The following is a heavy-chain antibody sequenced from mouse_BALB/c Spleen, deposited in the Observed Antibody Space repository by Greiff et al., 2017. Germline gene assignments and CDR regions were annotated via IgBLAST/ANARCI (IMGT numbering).Heavy chain of an antibody. V-gene: IGHV5-17*02. D-gene: IGHD2-13*01. CDR1: GFTFSSFG. CDR2: ISSGSSTI. J-gene: IGHJ2*01. CDR3: ARDYWGFDY. Sequence: DVMLVESGGGLVQPGGSRKLSCAASGFTFSSFGMHWVRQAPEKGLEWVAYISSGSSTIYYADTVKGRFTISRDNPKNTLFLQMTSLRSEDTAMYYCARDYWGFDYWGQGTTLTVSS.